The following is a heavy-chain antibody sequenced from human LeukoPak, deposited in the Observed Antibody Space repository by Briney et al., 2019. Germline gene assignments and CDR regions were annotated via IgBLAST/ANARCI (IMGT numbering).Heavy chain of an antibody. V-gene: IGHV4-61*02. D-gene: IGHD6-19*01. J-gene: IGHJ6*03. Sequence: TLPLTCTVSGGSISSGSYNWSRIRQPAGKGLESIGRMYTSGSTYCNSSLKSRVTILVESSKNQFSLKLSSVTAADTAVYYCARGGGVAGYYYYYYMDVWGKGTTVTISS. CDR3: ARGGGVAGYYYYYYMDV. CDR2: MYTSGST. CDR1: GGSISSGSYN.